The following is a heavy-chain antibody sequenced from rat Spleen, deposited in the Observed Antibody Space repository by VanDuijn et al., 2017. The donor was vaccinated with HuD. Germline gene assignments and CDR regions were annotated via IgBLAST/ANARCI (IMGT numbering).Heavy chain of an antibody. CDR2: MWYDGDT. J-gene: IGHJ3*01. D-gene: IGHD1-2*01. V-gene: IGHV2-63*01. Sequence: QVQLKESGPGLVQPSETLSLTCTVSGLSLTTHSVSWIRQPSGKGPEWMGKMWYDGDTVYNSALKSRLTISRDTSKNQVFLKMNRLQPDDTGTYYSISDARYISSFVYWGQGTLVTVSS. CDR3: ISDARYISSFVY. CDR1: GLSLTTHS.